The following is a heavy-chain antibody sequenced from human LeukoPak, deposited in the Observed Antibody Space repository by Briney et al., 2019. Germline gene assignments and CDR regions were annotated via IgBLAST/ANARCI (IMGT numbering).Heavy chain of an antibody. V-gene: IGHV3-30*03. Sequence: PGGSLRLSCSVSGYIFTAYGMHWIRQAPGKGLEWVAFLPYDGSQGYYIESVKGRFSISRDTSKNTLYLQMRSLRSEDTAIYYCVRDTAPAGDEGPRGMDVWGQGTTVIVSS. CDR1: GYIFTAYG. CDR3: VRDTAPAGDEGPRGMDV. J-gene: IGHJ6*02. D-gene: IGHD2-21*02. CDR2: LPYDGSQG.